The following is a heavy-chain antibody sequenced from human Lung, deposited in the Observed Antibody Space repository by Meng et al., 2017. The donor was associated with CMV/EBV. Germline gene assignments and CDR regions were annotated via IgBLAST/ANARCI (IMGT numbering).Heavy chain of an antibody. J-gene: IGHJ2*01. V-gene: IGHV3-66*02. CDR2: IHRDGNT. CDR1: GLTFSGND. CDR3: ATFKQQPVGGTYWYSDL. Sequence: LTXXASGLTFSGNDMTWVRQAPGKGLEWVSLIHRDGNTYYGDSVKGRFTSSRDNSMNTLYLQMNSLKTEDTAVYYCATFKQQPVGGTYWYSDLWGRGXLVTVSS. D-gene: IGHD6-13*01.